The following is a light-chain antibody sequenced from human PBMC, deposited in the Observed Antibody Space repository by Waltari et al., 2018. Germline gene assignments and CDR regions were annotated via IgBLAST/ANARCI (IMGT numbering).Light chain of an antibody. V-gene: IGKV3-15*01. Sequence: EIVMTQSPATLSVPPGERATLPCRASQSVSSNLAWYQQKPGQAPRLLIYGASTRATGIPARFSGSGSGTEFTLTISSLQSEDFAVYYCQQYNNWLTFGGGTKVEIK. CDR3: QQYNNWLT. CDR2: GAS. J-gene: IGKJ4*01. CDR1: QSVSSN.